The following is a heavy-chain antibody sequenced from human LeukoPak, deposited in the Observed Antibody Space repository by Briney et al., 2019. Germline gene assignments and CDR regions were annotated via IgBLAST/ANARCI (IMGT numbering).Heavy chain of an antibody. J-gene: IGHJ6*03. V-gene: IGHV3-15*01. CDR3: TSQPMGYCSSTSCDYYYYYYMDV. CDR2: IKSKTDGGTT. D-gene: IGHD2-2*01. Sequence: GGSLRLSCAASGFTFSNAWMSWVRQAPGKGLEWVGRIKSKTDGGTTDYAAPVKGRFTISIDDSRYPLYLQMNSLKTEDTAVYYCTSQPMGYCSSTSCDYYYYYYMDVWGKGTTVTVSS. CDR1: GFTFSNAW.